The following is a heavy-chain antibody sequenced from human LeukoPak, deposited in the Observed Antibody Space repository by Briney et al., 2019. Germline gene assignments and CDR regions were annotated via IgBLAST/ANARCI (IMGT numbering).Heavy chain of an antibody. CDR3: APYYFGSGNYGLIRY. V-gene: IGHV3-15*01. CDR1: GFTFTNAW. J-gene: IGHJ4*02. D-gene: IGHD3-10*01. CDR2: IKSKSDGGTT. Sequence: PGGSLRPSCAASGFTFTNAWMSWVRQAPGKGLEWVGRIKSKSDGGTTDYGAPVEGRFTISRDDSKNILYLQMNSLEAEDTAVYYCAPYYFGSGNYGLIRYWGQGTLVTVSS.